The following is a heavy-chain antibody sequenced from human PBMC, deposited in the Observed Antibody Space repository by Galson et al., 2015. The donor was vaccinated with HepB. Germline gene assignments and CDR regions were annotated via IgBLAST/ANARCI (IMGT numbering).Heavy chain of an antibody. CDR3: ARPPWGSPPRGPQP. D-gene: IGHD7-27*01. Sequence: QSGAEVKKPGESLKISCKDSGHSFTSYWIGWVRQMPGEGLEWMGIIYPGDSETRYSPSFQGQVTISADKSVSTAYLQWSSLRASATVIYYCARPPWGSPPRGPQPWGQGTLVTVSS. J-gene: IGHJ5*02. CDR2: IYPGDSET. V-gene: IGHV5-51*01. CDR1: GHSFTSYW.